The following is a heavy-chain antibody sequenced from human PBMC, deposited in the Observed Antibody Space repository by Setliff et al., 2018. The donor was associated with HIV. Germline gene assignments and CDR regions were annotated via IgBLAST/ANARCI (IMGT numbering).Heavy chain of an antibody. CDR2: VIPMYGVT. CDR1: GGTFSSFV. Sequence: VASVQVSCKASGGTFSSFVISWVRPAPGQGPEWMGGVIPMYGVTNYAQKFQGRVTITMDESTSTAYLELSSLRSEDTAVYYCALPYCSGGNCWSSASLPPAGVFDPWGQGTLVTVSS. CDR3: ALPYCSGGNCWSSASLPPAGVFDP. J-gene: IGHJ5*02. V-gene: IGHV1-69*05. D-gene: IGHD2-15*01.